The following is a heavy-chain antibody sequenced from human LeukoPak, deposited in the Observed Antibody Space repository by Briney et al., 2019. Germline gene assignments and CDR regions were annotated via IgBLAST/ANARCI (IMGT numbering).Heavy chain of an antibody. J-gene: IGHJ4*02. CDR1: GGSISSSSYY. D-gene: IGHD3-22*01. V-gene: IGHV4-39*07. CDR2: IYYSGST. Sequence: PSETLSLTCNVSGGSISSSSYYWGWIRQPPGKGLEWIGSIYYSGSTYYNPSLKSRATISVDTSKNQFSLRLSSVTAADTAVYYCARSSGYYFPNDYWGQGTLVTVSS. CDR3: ARSSGYYFPNDY.